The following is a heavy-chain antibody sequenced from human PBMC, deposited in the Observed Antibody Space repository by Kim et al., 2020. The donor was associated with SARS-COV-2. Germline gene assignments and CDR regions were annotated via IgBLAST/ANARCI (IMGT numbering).Heavy chain of an antibody. V-gene: IGHV3-23*01. CDR1: GFTFSSYA. CDR3: ANGGWRIGELLYGY. J-gene: IGHJ4*02. D-gene: IGHD3-10*01. CDR2: ISGSGGST. Sequence: GGSLRLSCAASGFTFSSYAMSWVRQAPGKGLEWVSAISGSGGSTYYADSVKGRFTISRDNSKNTLYLQMNSLRAEDTAVYYWANGGWRIGELLYGYWGQGTLVTVSS.